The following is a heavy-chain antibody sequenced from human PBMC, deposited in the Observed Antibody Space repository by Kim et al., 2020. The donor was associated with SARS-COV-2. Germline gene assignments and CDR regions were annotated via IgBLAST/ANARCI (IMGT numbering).Heavy chain of an antibody. V-gene: IGHV3-48*02. J-gene: IGHJ4*02. D-gene: IGHD2-21*02. CDR2: STI. Sequence: STIYYADSVKGRFTISRDNAKNSLYLQMNSLRDEDTAVYYCAREVTTFDYWGQGTLVTVSS. CDR3: AREVTTFDY.